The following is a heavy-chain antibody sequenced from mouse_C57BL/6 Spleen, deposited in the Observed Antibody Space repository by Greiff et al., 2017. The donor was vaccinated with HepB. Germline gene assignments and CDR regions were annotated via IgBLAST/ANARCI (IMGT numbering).Heavy chain of an antibody. V-gene: IGHV2-5*01. CDR1: GFSLTSYG. CDR2: IWRGGST. Sequence: VQLKQSGPGLVQPSQSLSITCTVSGFSLTSYGVHWVRQSPGKGLEWLGVIWRGGSTDYNAAFMSRLSITKDNSKSQVFFKMNSLQADDTAIYYCAKNPYYDGSSPYAMDYWGKGTSVTVSS. CDR3: AKNPYYDGSSPYAMDY. D-gene: IGHD1-1*01. J-gene: IGHJ4*01.